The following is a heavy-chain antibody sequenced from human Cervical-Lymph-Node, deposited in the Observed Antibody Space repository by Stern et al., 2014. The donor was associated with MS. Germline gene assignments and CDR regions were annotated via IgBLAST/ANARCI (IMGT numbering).Heavy chain of an antibody. CDR3: AIYGDDGDY. CDR1: GNILTELS. D-gene: IGHD4-17*01. J-gene: IGHJ4*02. V-gene: IGHV1-24*01. CDR2: FDREDGET. Sequence: QMQLVQSGAEVKKPGASVKVSCKVSGNILTELSMQWVRQAPGKGLEWMGGFDREDGETIYAQNFQGRVTMTEDTSTDTAYMELGSLRSEDTAVYYCAIYGDDGDYWGQGTLVTVSS.